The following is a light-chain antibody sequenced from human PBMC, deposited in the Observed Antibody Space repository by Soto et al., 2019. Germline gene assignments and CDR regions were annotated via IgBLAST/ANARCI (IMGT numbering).Light chain of an antibody. Sequence: EIVMTQSPATLSVSPGERATLSCRASQSVSRSLAWYQQKPGQAPRLLIYGASTRATGIPARFSGSGSGTDFTLTISSLQSEDFAVYYCQQYNTWPPITFGQGTRLEIK. V-gene: IGKV3-15*01. CDR3: QQYNTWPPIT. CDR2: GAS. CDR1: QSVSRS. J-gene: IGKJ5*01.